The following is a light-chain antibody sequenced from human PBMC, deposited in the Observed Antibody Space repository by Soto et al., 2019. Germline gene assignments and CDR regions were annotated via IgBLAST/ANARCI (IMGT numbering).Light chain of an antibody. Sequence: EIVMTQSPATLSVSPGERATLSCRASQSVSSNLVWYQQKPGQAPRLLIYGASTRATGIPARFSGSGSGTELTLTISSLQSQDFEVYYCQQYNNWPLTFGGGTKVQIK. V-gene: IGKV3-15*01. CDR2: GAS. CDR3: QQYNNWPLT. J-gene: IGKJ4*01. CDR1: QSVSSN.